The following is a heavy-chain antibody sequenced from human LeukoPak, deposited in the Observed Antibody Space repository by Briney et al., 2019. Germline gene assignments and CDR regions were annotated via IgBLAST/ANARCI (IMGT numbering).Heavy chain of an antibody. CDR2: INAGNGNA. D-gene: IGHD3-3*01. CDR1: GYTFTSYT. CDR3: ARARYETRIWPKSRYDYYHYMDV. V-gene: IGHV1-3*03. Sequence: ASVKVSCKASGYTFTSYTIHWVRQAPGQRLEWMGWINAGNGNAKYSQEFQDRVTITRDTSASTAYMELSSLRSEDMAVYYCARARYETRIWPKSRYDYYHYMDVWGKGTTVTVSS. J-gene: IGHJ6*03.